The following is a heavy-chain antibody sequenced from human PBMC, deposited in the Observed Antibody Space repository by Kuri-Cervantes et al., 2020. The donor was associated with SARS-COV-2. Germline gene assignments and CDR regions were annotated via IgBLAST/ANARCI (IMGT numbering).Heavy chain of an antibody. Sequence: SVKVSCKASGGTFSSYAISWVRQAPGQGLEWMRGIIPIFGTANYAQKFQGRVTITADESTSTAYMELSSLRSEDTAVYYCARDFRVGATTLDYWGQGTLVTGSS. CDR1: GGTFSSYA. CDR3: ARDFRVGATTLDY. J-gene: IGHJ4*02. CDR2: IIPIFGTA. V-gene: IGHV1-69*13. D-gene: IGHD1-26*01.